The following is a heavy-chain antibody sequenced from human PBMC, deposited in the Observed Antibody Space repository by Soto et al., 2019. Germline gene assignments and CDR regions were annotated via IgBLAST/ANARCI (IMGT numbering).Heavy chain of an antibody. CDR3: AKDHNYYYYYYGREV. V-gene: IGHV3-30*18. CDR1: EFTISRYS. CDR2: ISYDGSNK. Sequence: PGGFLILSCAASEFTISRYSLYYYRQAPGKGLEWVAVISYDGSNKYYADSVKGRFTISRDNSKNTLYLQMNSLRAEDTAVYYCAKDHNYYYYYYGREVWGQGTTVTV. D-gene: IGHD1-1*01. J-gene: IGHJ6*02.